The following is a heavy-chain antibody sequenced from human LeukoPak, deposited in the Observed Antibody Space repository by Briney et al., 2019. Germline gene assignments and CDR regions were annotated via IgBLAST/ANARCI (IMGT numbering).Heavy chain of an antibody. D-gene: IGHD3-16*02. CDR2: ISSSSNI. CDR1: GFTFSSYS. Sequence: PGGSLRLSCAASGFTFSSYSMNWVRQAPGKGLEWVSYISSSSNIYYADSVKGRFTISRDNAKNSLYLQMNSLRDEDTAVYFYARGIQLSSYYYYGVDVWGRGTTVTVSS. CDR3: ARGIQLSSYYYYGVDV. J-gene: IGHJ6*02. V-gene: IGHV3-48*02.